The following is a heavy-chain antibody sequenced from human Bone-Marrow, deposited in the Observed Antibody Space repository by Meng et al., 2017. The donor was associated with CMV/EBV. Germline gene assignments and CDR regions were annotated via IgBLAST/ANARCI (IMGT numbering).Heavy chain of an antibody. J-gene: IGHJ4*02. CDR2: INSDGSST. CDR3: ARKFCAFGSCFDY. Sequence: GESLKISCAASGFTFSSYWMHWVRQAPGKGLVWVSRINSDGSSTSYADSVKGRFTISRDNAKNTLYLQMNSLRAEDTAVYYCARKFCAFGSCFDYWGQGTLVNVSS. D-gene: IGHD2-15*01. V-gene: IGHV3-74*01. CDR1: GFTFSSYW.